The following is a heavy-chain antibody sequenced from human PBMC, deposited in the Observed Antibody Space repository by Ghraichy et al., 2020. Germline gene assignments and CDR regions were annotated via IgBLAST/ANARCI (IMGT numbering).Heavy chain of an antibody. V-gene: IGHV1-24*01. D-gene: IGHD4-17*01. J-gene: IGHJ4*02. CDR3: ATVPSYYGDSAFYYFDY. CDR2: FDPEDGET. Sequence: ASVKVSCKVSGYTLTELSMHWVRQAPGKGLEWMGGFDPEDGETIYAQKFQGRVTMTEDTSTDTAYMELSSLRSEDTAVYYCATVPSYYGDSAFYYFDYWGQGTLVTVSS. CDR1: GYTLTELS.